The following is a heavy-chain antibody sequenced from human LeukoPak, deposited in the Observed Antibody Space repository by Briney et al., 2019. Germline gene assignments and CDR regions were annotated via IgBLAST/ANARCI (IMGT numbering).Heavy chain of an antibody. CDR2: ISAYNGNT. D-gene: IGHD6-13*01. J-gene: IGHJ6*02. Sequence: ASVKVSCKASGYTFTSYGISWVRQAPGQGLEWMGWISAYNGNTSYAQKLQGRVTMTTDTSTSTAYMELRSLRSDDTAVYYCARVPGIAAAGQYYYYGMDVWGQGTTVTVSS. V-gene: IGHV1-18*01. CDR1: GYTFTSYG. CDR3: ARVPGIAAAGQYYYYGMDV.